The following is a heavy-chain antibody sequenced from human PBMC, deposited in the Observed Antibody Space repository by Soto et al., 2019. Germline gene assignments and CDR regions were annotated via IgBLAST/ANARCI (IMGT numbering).Heavy chain of an antibody. CDR2: IYYSGST. CDR3: ARLLGSGSYYSHFGYYYYMDV. D-gene: IGHD3-10*01. J-gene: IGHJ6*03. CDR1: GGSISSSSYY. Sequence: SETLSLTCTVSGGSISSSSYYWGWIRQPPGKGLEWIGSIYYSGSTYYNPSLKSRVTISVDTSKNQFSLKLSSVTAADTAVYYCARLLGSGSYYSHFGYYYYMDVWGKGTTVT. V-gene: IGHV4-39*01.